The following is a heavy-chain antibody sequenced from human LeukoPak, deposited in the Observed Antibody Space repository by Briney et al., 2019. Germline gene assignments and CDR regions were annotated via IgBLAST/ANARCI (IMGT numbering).Heavy chain of an antibody. CDR2: IKQDGSEK. D-gene: IGHD1-26*01. CDR1: GFTFSGYW. Sequence: GGSLRLSCAASGFTFSGYWMSWVRQAPGKGLEWVANIKQDGSEKSYVDSVKGRFTISRGNAKNSLYLQMDSLRPEDTAFYYCAKANSGSYYGDFDYWGQGTLVTVPS. V-gene: IGHV3-7*03. J-gene: IGHJ4*02. CDR3: AKANSGSYYGDFDY.